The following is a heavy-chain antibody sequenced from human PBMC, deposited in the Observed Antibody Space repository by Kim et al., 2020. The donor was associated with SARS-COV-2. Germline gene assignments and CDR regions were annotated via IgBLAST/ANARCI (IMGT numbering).Heavy chain of an antibody. CDR1: GGSFSGYY. V-gene: IGHV4-34*01. Sequence: SETLSLTCAVYGGSFSGYYWSWIRQTPGKGLEWIGEINHSGSTKYNPSLKSRVTISVDTSKNQVSLKLSSVTAADTAVYYCASTRSSGYYYYYGMDVWGQGTTVTVSS. J-gene: IGHJ6*02. CDR2: INHSGST. D-gene: IGHD3-22*01. CDR3: ASTRSSGYYYYYGMDV.